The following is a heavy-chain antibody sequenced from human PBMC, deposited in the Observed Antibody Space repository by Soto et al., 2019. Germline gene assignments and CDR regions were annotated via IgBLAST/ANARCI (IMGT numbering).Heavy chain of an antibody. CDR2: IYHSGST. V-gene: IGHV4-4*02. CDR1: GGSIISYNW. CDR3: ASGDYTSSSPYHYSGLDV. Sequence: SETLSLTCTVSGGSIISYNWWSWVRQSPGKGPEWIGEIYHSGSTNYNPSLKSRVTMSLDKSKNQFSLYLSSVTAADTALYYCASGDYTSSSPYHYSGLDVWGQGTAVTVSS. J-gene: IGHJ6*02. D-gene: IGHD6-6*01.